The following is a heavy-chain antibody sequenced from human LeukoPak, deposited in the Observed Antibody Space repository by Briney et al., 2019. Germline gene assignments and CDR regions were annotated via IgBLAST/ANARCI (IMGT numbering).Heavy chain of an antibody. CDR2: MSPNNGNT. Sequence: ASVKVSCKASGFTFTSYDINWVRQASGQGLEWMGWMSPNNGNTGYAQKFQGRVTMTRDTSISTAYMELRGLSSEDTAVYYCVRDGEGVAISVNYWFDPWGQGTLVTVSS. D-gene: IGHD3-10*01. CDR1: GFTFTSYD. J-gene: IGHJ5*02. CDR3: VRDGEGVAISVNYWFDP. V-gene: IGHV1-8*01.